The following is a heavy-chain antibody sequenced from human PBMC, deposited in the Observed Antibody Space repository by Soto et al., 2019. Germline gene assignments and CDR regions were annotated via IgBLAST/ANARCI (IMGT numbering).Heavy chain of an antibody. CDR2: IYFTGNT. CDR1: GGSITSSSHF. J-gene: IGHJ5*02. D-gene: IGHD6-25*01. V-gene: IGHV4-39*01. CDR3: AGQTFTIAAASYGRSNWLDP. Sequence: SETLSLTCSASGGSITSSSHFWGWVRQPPGKGLEWIGTIYFTGNTYYTPSLKIRLTMSIDTSKNEFSLRLNSVTAADTAVYYCAGQTFTIAAASYGRSNWLDPWGPVTLVTVSS.